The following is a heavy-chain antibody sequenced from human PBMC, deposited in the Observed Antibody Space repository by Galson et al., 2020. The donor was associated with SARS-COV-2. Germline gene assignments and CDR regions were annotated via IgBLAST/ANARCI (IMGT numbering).Heavy chain of an antibody. CDR2: IYWNDNK. V-gene: IGHV2-5*01. CDR1: GFSLSTSGVG. CDR3: ARLTYYYDSSGYFGGYYFDS. D-gene: IGHD3-22*01. Sequence: ESGPTLVKPTQTLTLTCTLSGFSLSTSGVGVGWIRQPPGKALEWLTLIYWNDNKRYRPSLKSRLTITKDTSKNQVVLTMTNVDPVDTATYYCARLTYYYDSSGYFGGYYFDSWGQGTLVTVSS. J-gene: IGHJ4*02.